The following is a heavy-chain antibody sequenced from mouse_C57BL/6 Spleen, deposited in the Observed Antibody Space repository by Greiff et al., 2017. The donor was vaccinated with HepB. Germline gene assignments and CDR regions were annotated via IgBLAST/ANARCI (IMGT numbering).Heavy chain of an antibody. Sequence: EVMLVESGPELVKPGASVKMSCKASGYTFTDYNMHWVKQSHGKSLEWIGYINPNNGGTSYNQKFKGKATLTVNKSSSTADMELRSLTSEDSAVYYCARWDYGRSYGFAYWGQGTLVTVSA. CDR1: GYTFTDYN. CDR2: INPNNGGT. D-gene: IGHD1-1*01. V-gene: IGHV1-22*01. J-gene: IGHJ3*01. CDR3: ARWDYGRSYGFAY.